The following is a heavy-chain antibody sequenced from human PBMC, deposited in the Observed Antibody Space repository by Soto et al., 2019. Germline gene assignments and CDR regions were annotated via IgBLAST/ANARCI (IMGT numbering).Heavy chain of an antibody. CDR2: IYYSGST. CDR3: AREYYDFWSGPPIDY. J-gene: IGHJ4*02. D-gene: IGHD3-3*01. Sequence: PSETLSLTCTVSGGSISSSSYYWGWIRQPPGKGQERIGSIYYSGSTYYNPSLKSQVTISVDTSKNQFSLKLSSVTAADTAVYYCAREYYDFWSGPPIDYWGQGTLVTVSS. CDR1: GGSISSSSYY. V-gene: IGHV4-39*02.